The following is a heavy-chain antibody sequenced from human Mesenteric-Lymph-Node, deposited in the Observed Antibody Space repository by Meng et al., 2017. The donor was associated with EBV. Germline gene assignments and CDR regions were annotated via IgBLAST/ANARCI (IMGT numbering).Heavy chain of an antibody. V-gene: IGHV1-69*01. CDR2: ISPLFGPP. J-gene: IGHJ4*02. Sequence: QGPMVQSGREVKKPGASVKVSCKTSGDTFSNYAITWVRQAPGQGPEWMGGISPLFGPPNYAQKFQGRVTIIADESTNTAYMELSSLRSEDTAVYYCARDRDAYNYYFDYWGQGTLVTVSS. D-gene: IGHD5-24*01. CDR1: GDTFSNYA. CDR3: ARDRDAYNYYFDY.